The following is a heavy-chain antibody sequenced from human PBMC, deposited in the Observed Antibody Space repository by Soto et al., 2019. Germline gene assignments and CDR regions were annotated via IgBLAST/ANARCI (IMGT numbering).Heavy chain of an antibody. J-gene: IGHJ6*02. CDR1: GFTFSSYA. D-gene: IGHD4-17*01. CDR3: AKDLYGVSFYGMAV. Sequence: GGSLRLSCAASGFTFSSYAMSWVRQAPGKGLEWVAVISYDGSNKYYADSVKGRFTISRDNSKNTLYLQMNSLRAEDTAVYYCAKDLYGVSFYGMAVWGQGTTVTVSS. CDR2: ISYDGSNK. V-gene: IGHV3-30*18.